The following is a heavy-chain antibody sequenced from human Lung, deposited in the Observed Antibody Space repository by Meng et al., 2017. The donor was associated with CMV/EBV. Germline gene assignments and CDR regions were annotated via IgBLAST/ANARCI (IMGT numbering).Heavy chain of an antibody. J-gene: IGHJ3*02. CDR2: ISSSSSYI. V-gene: IGHV3-21*01. CDR1: GFTFSSYS. Sequence: ETXSLXCAASGFTFSSYSMNWVRQAPGKGLEWVSSISSSSSYIYYADSVKGRFTISRDNAKNSLYLQMNSLRAEDTAVYYCARDPDPYYDILTGYSDDAFDIXGQGXMVTVSS. D-gene: IGHD3-9*01. CDR3: ARDPDPYYDILTGYSDDAFDI.